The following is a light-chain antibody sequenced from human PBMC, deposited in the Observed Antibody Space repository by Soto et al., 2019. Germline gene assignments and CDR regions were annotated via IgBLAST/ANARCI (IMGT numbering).Light chain of an antibody. CDR2: GAS. V-gene: IGKV3-20*01. CDR1: QSVSRSD. Sequence: EIVLTQSPGTLSLSPGERATLSCRASQSVSRSDLAWYQQKPGQAPRLLIYGASSRATDIPDRFSGSGSGTDFTLTISRLEPEDFAVYYCQQSYNYPWTFGQGTKVE. J-gene: IGKJ1*01. CDR3: QQSYNYPWT.